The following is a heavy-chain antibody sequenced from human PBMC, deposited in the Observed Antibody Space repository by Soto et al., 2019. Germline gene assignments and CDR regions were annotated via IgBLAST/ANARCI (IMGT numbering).Heavy chain of an antibody. Sequence: QLQLQESGPGLVKPSETLSLTCTVSGGSITSSSYYWCWIRQPPGKGLEWIGSIYYSGSTYYNPSLKSRVTISVDTSKNQFSLKLSSVTAADTAVYYCALYGDYDRDYWGQGTLVTVSS. D-gene: IGHD4-17*01. J-gene: IGHJ4*02. CDR3: ALYGDYDRDY. CDR2: IYYSGST. V-gene: IGHV4-39*01. CDR1: GGSITSSSYY.